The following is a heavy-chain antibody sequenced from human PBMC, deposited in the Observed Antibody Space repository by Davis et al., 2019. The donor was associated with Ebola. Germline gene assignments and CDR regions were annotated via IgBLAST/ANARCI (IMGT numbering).Heavy chain of an antibody. CDR2: ISGSGGST. CDR3: ARGRGDCKSTSCFIDY. Sequence: GESLKISCAASGFTFSSYAMSWVRQAPGKGLEWVSAISGSGGSTYYADSVKGRFTISRDNSKNTLYLQMNSLRAEDTAVYYCARGRGDCKSTSCFIDYWGQGTLVTVSS. J-gene: IGHJ4*02. V-gene: IGHV3-23*01. CDR1: GFTFSSYA. D-gene: IGHD2-2*01.